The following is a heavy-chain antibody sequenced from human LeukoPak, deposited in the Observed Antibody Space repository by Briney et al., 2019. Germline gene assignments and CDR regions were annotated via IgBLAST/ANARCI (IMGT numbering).Heavy chain of an antibody. Sequence: PSETLSLTCTVSGGSISSYYWSWIRQPPGKGLEWVGYIYYTGSTDYNPSLKSRVTISVHTSKTHFSLKLPSVTAPDTAVYYCARGFPFIAVAGPQHYYYYGMDVWGQGTTVTVSS. CDR1: GGSISSYY. V-gene: IGHV4-59*01. J-gene: IGHJ6*02. CDR3: ARGFPFIAVAGPQHYYYYGMDV. D-gene: IGHD6-19*01. CDR2: IYYTGST.